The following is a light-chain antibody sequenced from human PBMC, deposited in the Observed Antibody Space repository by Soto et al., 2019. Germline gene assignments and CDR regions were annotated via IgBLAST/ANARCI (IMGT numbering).Light chain of an antibody. J-gene: IGKJ1*01. CDR1: QSISTW. CDR3: QRRSNWPT. CDR2: DAS. V-gene: IGKV1-5*01. Sequence: DIQMTQSPSTLSASVGDIVTITCRASQSISTWLAWYQQKPGKAPKLLIYDASSLQSGVPSRFSGSGSGTDFTLTISSLEPEDFAVYYCQRRSNWPTFGQGTKVDIK.